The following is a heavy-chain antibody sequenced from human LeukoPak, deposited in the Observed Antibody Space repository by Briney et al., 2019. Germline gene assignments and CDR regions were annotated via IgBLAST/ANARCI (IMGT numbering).Heavy chain of an antibody. J-gene: IGHJ3*02. CDR2: IKQDGSAR. V-gene: IGHV3-7*01. CDR3: ARDREGSRDAFDI. D-gene: IGHD1-26*01. Sequence: GGSLRLSCAASGFTFSRYWMSWVRQAPGKGLELVANIKQDGSARFYGDSVKGRFTVSRDNAKNSLYIQMNSPRAEDTAVYYCARDREGSRDAFDIWGQGTMVTVSS. CDR1: GFTFSRYW.